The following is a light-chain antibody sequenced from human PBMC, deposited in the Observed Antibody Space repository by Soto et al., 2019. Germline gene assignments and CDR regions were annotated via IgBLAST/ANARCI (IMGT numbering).Light chain of an antibody. V-gene: IGLV1-51*01. CDR2: DNN. Sequence: QSVLTQSPSVSAAPGQRVTISCSGSNFNIGNNYVSWYQQLPGTAPKLLIYDNNKRPSGIPDRFSGSKSGTSATLGITGLQTGDEADYYCGTWDSSLSAVVFGGWTKLTVL. CDR3: GTWDSSLSAVV. CDR1: NFNIGNNY. J-gene: IGLJ2*01.